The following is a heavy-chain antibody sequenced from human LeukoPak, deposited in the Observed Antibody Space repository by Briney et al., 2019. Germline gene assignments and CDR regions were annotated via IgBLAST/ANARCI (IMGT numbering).Heavy chain of an antibody. J-gene: IGHJ6*02. Sequence: GGSLRLSCAASGFTFSDYYMSWIRQAPGKGLEWVSYISSSGSTIYYADSVKGRFTISRDNAKNSLYLQMNSLRAEDTAVYYCAREGYGSGSYQAHYYYYGMDVWGQGTTVTVSS. V-gene: IGHV3-11*01. CDR1: GFTFSDYY. CDR2: ISSSGSTI. D-gene: IGHD3-10*01. CDR3: AREGYGSGSYQAHYYYYGMDV.